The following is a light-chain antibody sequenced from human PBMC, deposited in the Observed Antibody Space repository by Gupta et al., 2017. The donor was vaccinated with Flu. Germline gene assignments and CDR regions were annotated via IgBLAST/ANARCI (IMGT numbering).Light chain of an antibody. CDR1: QTINKNY. Sequence: GTLSLSPGERATLSCGASQTINKNYLAWFQQKPGQSPRLLIFGASIRATGIPDRFSGRGSGTDFTLTISRLEPEDFAVYYCQQYGTSPFTFGPGTKLDI. CDR3: QQYGTSPFT. V-gene: IGKV3-20*01. CDR2: GAS. J-gene: IGKJ3*01.